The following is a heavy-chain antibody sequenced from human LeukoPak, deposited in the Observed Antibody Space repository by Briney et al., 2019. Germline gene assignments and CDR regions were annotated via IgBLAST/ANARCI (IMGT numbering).Heavy chain of an antibody. D-gene: IGHD3-22*01. CDR2: IYSGGST. CDR1: GFIGSDNY. Sequence: PGGSLRLSCAASGFIGSDNYMSWVRHAPGKGLECVSVIYSGGSTYYADSVKGRFTISSDNSKNTLYLQMNSLRAEDTAVYYCARYHYDSSGYPYYFDYWGQGTLVTVSS. J-gene: IGHJ4*02. CDR3: ARYHYDSSGYPYYFDY. V-gene: IGHV3-53*01.